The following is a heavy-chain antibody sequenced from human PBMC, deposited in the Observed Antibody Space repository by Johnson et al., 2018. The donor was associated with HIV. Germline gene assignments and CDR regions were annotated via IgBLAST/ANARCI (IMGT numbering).Heavy chain of an antibody. CDR2: ISFDGSDK. CDR1: GFTFSSYG. D-gene: IGHD1-7*01. J-gene: IGHJ3*01. V-gene: IGHV3-30*18. CDR3: AKDLGAAELTPDVFDL. Sequence: QVQLVESGGGVVQRGGSLRLSCVASGFTFSSYGMHWVRQAPGKGLEWVAVISFDGSDKYYADSVKGRFTISRDNSKNTLYRQMNSLRIDDTGVYYCAKDLGAAELTPDVFDLWGQGTMVTVSS.